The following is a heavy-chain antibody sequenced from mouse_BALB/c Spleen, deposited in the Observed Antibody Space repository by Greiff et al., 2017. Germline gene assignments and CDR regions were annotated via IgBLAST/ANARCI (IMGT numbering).Heavy chain of an antibody. J-gene: IGHJ3*01. D-gene: IGHD2-1*01. CDR1: GYSITSDYA. CDR2: ISYSGST. Sequence: EVQRVESGPGLVKPSQSLSLTCTVTGYSITSDYAWYWIRQFPGNKLEWMGYISYSGSTSYNPSLKRRITITRDTSKNPFFLQLNSVTTEDTATYDCARSLYGNYAWFAYWGQGTLVTVSA. CDR3: ARSLYGNYAWFAY. V-gene: IGHV3-2*02.